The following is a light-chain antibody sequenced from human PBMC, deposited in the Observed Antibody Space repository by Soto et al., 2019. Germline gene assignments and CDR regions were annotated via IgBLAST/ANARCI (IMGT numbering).Light chain of an antibody. J-gene: IGLJ2*01. V-gene: IGLV2-11*01. Sequence: QSALTXPRXXXXXXGQSVTISCTGTRXDIGGYNYVSWYQQHPGKSPKLMIYDVTKRPSGVPDRFSGSKSANTASLTISGLQAEDEADYYCCSYADSHVVFGGGTKVTVL. CDR2: DVT. CDR1: RXDIGGYNY. CDR3: CSYADSHVV.